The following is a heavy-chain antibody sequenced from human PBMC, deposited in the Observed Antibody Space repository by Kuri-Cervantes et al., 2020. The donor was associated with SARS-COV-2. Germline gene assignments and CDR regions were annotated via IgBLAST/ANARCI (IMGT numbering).Heavy chain of an antibody. V-gene: IGHV4-34*01. CDR1: GGSFSGHY. Sequence: TETLSLTCAVYGGSFSGHYWSWIRQPPGKGLEWIGEINHSGSTNYNPSLKSRVTISVDTSKNQFSLKLSSVTAADTAVYYCARGLRYCSGGSCPSGGYYYYGMDVWGQGTTVTVSS. CDR3: ARGLRYCSGGSCPSGGYYYYGMDV. CDR2: INHSGST. J-gene: IGHJ6*02. D-gene: IGHD2-15*01.